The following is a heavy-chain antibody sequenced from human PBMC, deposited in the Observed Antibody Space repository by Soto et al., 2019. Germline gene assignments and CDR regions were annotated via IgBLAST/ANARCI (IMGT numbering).Heavy chain of an antibody. V-gene: IGHV3-53*01. Sequence: EVQLVEAGGGLIQPGGSLRLSCAVSGLTVSRTQMSWVRQAPGKGLKRVSVIYSDGSTYYANAVKGRFTIYRDISENTVYLELEKLTVDDTAVYYCARAREPEYSSSIFFDYCGRGTLVTVSS. D-gene: IGHD6-6*01. CDR2: IYSDGST. CDR3: ARAREPEYSSSIFFDY. CDR1: GLTVSRTQ. J-gene: IGHJ4*02.